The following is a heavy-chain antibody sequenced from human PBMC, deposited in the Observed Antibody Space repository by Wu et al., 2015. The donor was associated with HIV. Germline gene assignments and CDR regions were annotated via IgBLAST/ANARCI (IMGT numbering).Heavy chain of an antibody. CDR1: GYTFTGYY. D-gene: IGHD2-21*02. CDR3: ARWEGDSENFFDY. CDR2: INPNSGGT. J-gene: IGHJ4*02. V-gene: IGHV1-2*02. Sequence: QVRLVQSGAEVKKPGASLKVSCKASGYTFTGYYIHWVRQAPGQGLEWMAWINPNSGGTNSAQMFQGRVTVTRDTSITTVYMELSRLRSDDTAVYYCARWEGDSENFFDYWGQGTLVTVSS.